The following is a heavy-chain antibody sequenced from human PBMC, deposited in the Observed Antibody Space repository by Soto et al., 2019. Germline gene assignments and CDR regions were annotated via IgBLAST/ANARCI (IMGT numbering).Heavy chain of an antibody. CDR3: ARGTTVTTANYFDY. D-gene: IGHD4-17*01. CDR2: IYYSGST. J-gene: IGHJ4*02. Sequence: SETLSLTCTVSGGSISSYYWSWIRQPPGKGLEWIGYIYYSGSTNYNPSLKSRVPISVDTSKNQFSLKLSSVTAADTAVYYCARGTTVTTANYFDYWGQGTLVTVSS. CDR1: GGSISSYY. V-gene: IGHV4-59*01.